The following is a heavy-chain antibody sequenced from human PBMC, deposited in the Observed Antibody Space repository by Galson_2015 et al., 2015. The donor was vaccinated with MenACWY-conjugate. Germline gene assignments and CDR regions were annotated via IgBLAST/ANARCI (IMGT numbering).Heavy chain of an antibody. Sequence: QSGAEVTKPGESLTTSCKASGYSFTRHWIAWVRQMPGKGLEWMGIVYPGDSDTRYSPSFQGQVTISADKSISTAYLQWTSLKPSDTAMYYCARSVGMTSVYDQWGQGTRVTVSS. CDR2: VYPGDSDT. D-gene: IGHD4-11*01. J-gene: IGHJ5*02. CDR1: GYSFTRHW. V-gene: IGHV5-51*01. CDR3: ARSVGMTSVYDQ.